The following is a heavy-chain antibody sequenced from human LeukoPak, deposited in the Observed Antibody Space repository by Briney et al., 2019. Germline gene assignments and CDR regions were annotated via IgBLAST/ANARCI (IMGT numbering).Heavy chain of an antibody. CDR2: IYYSGST. Sequence: SETLSLTCTVSGGSIRSSDYYWGWLRQPPGTGLEWIGSIYYSGSTYYNPSLETRVTISVDTSKNQFSLKLTSVTAADTAVYYCARSYSTGWYAMKDSWGQGASVTVSS. D-gene: IGHD6-19*01. CDR1: GGSIRSSDYY. J-gene: IGHJ4*02. V-gene: IGHV4-39*01. CDR3: ARSYSTGWYAMKDS.